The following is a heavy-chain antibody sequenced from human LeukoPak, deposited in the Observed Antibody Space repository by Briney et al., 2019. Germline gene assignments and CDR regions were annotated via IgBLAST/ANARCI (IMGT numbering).Heavy chain of an antibody. CDR2: INPSGDST. V-gene: IGHV1-46*01. CDR3: ARTLSDSGLSY. D-gene: IGHD3/OR15-3a*01. J-gene: IGHJ4*02. CDR1: VYTFTIYD. Sequence: ASVKVSCKASVYTFTIYDINWVRQAPGQGLEWRGKINPSGDSTNYAQKFQGRVTMTTGTSTRTVYMELSSLRSEDTAVYYCARTLSDSGLSYWGQGTLVTVSS.